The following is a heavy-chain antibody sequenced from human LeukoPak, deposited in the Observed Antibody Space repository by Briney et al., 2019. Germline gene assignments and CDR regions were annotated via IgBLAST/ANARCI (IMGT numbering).Heavy chain of an antibody. CDR1: GFTFSSYG. CDR3: AKAYDWEVTTPVDY. J-gene: IGHJ4*02. V-gene: IGHV3-30*02. Sequence: GGSLRLSCAASGFTFSSYGMHWVRQAPGKGLEWVAFIRYDGSNKYYADSVKGRFTISRDNSKNTLYLQMNSLRAEDTAVYYCAKAYDWEVTTPVDYWGQGTLVTVSS. CDR2: IRYDGSNK. D-gene: IGHD1-1*01.